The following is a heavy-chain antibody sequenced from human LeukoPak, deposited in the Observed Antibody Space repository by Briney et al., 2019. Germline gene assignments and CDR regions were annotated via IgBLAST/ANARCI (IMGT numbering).Heavy chain of an antibody. CDR1: GGTFGSYA. CDR2: IIPILGIA. V-gene: IGHV1-69*04. CDR3: ARDTPIFGVVTSSAFDI. D-gene: IGHD3-3*01. Sequence: ASVKVSCKASGGTFGSYAISWVRQAPGQGLEWMGRIIPILGIANYAQKFQGRVTITADKSTSTAYMELSSLRSEDTAVYYCARDTPIFGVVTSSAFDIWGQGTMVTVSS. J-gene: IGHJ3*02.